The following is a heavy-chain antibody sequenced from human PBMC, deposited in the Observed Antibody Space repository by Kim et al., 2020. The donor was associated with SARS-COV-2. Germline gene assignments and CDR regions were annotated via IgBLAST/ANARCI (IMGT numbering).Heavy chain of an antibody. V-gene: IGHV3-23*01. CDR3: ARGRGYSGYNFDY. D-gene: IGHD5-12*01. J-gene: IGHJ4*02. Sequence: CAYSVTCRFTTSRDHSKHSLYLQINSLRARDTAVFYCARGRGYSGYNFDYWGQGTLVTVSS.